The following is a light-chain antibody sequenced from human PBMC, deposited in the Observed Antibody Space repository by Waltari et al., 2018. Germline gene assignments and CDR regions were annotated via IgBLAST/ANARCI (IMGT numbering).Light chain of an antibody. J-gene: IGLJ2*01. Sequence: QSALTQPASVSGAPGQAITLPCTGTSSDGGGYNYVSWYQQHPGKAPKLMIYEVSNRPSGVSNRFSGSKSGNTASLTISGLQAEDEADYYCSSYTSSSFPVVFGGGTKLTVL. CDR1: SSDGGGYNY. V-gene: IGLV2-14*01. CDR2: EVS. CDR3: SSYTSSSFPVV.